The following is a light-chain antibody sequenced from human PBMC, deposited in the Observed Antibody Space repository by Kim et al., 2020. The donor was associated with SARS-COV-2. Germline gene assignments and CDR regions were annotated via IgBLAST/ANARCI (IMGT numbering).Light chain of an antibody. Sequence: SPGESATLSCRASQSVSSKLAWYQHKPGQAPRLLIYGVSTRATGVPARFSGSGSGTEFTLTISSLQSEDFAVYYCQQYYNWPPVTFGGGTKVDIK. CDR2: GVS. V-gene: IGKV3-15*01. J-gene: IGKJ4*01. CDR3: QQYYNWPPVT. CDR1: QSVSSK.